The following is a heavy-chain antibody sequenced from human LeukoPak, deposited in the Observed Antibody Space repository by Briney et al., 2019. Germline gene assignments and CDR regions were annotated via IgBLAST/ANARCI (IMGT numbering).Heavy chain of an antibody. CDR2: SSSDSTYI. Sequence: PGGSLRLSCAASGFTFSTYSMNWVRQAPGKGLEWVSFSSSDSTYIYYADSVKGRFTISRDNAKNSLYLQMNSLRAEDTAVYFCARDLSSRYCGGDCLNYYMDVWGKGTTVTVSS. CDR1: GFTFSTYS. J-gene: IGHJ6*03. D-gene: IGHD2-21*02. CDR3: ARDLSSRYCGGDCLNYYMDV. V-gene: IGHV3-21*01.